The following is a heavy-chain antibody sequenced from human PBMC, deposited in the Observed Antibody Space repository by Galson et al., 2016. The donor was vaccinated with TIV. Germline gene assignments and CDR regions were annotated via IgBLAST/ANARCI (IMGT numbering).Heavy chain of an antibody. CDR3: VSEAGMSVGVDVFDV. CDR1: GFIFSNYE. J-gene: IGHJ3*01. Sequence: SLRLSCAASGFIFSNYEMNWVRQAPGKGLEWISYITSGWSPTYYAESVKGRLPTPRDNTKNSLYLQMNSLRPEYKAVYYCVSEAGMSVGVDVFDVWGQGTVVTVSS. CDR2: ITSGWSPT. D-gene: IGHD6-19*01. V-gene: IGHV3-48*03.